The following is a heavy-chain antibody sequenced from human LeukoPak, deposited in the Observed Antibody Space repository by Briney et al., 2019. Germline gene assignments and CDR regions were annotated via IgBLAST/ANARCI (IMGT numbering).Heavy chain of an antibody. CDR1: GFTFSSYA. CDR2: ISGSGGST. Sequence: PGGSLRLSCAASGFTFSSYAMSWVRQAPGKGLEWVSAISGSGGSTYYADSVKGRFTISRDNSKNTLSLQMNSLRAEDTAVYYCAKGFMSSGWYFDYWGQGTLVTVSS. J-gene: IGHJ4*02. V-gene: IGHV3-23*01. CDR3: AKGFMSSGWYFDY. D-gene: IGHD6-19*01.